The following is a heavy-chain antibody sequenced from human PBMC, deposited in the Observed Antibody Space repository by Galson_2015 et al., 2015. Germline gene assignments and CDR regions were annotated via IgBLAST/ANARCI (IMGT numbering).Heavy chain of an antibody. Sequence: SLRLSCAASGFTFSSYWMSWVRQAPGKGLEWVANIKQDGSEKYYVDSVKGRFTISRDNAKNSLYLQMNSLRAEDTAVYYCARERRYCSGGSCYGFDYWGQGTLVTVSS. CDR2: IKQDGSEK. D-gene: IGHD2-15*01. V-gene: IGHV3-7*03. J-gene: IGHJ4*02. CDR1: GFTFSSYW. CDR3: ARERRYCSGGSCYGFDY.